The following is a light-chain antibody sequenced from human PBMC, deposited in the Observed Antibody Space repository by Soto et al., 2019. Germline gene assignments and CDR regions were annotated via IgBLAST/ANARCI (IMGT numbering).Light chain of an antibody. J-gene: IGKJ1*01. CDR2: DAS. V-gene: IGKV1-5*01. CDR3: QQYNSYSWT. CDR1: QSISSW. Sequence: DIQMTQSPSTLSASVGDRVTITCRASQSISSWLAWYQQKPGKAPKLLIYDASSLESGVPSRFNGSGSGTEFTLTISSLQPADFATYYCQQYNSYSWTFGQGTKVEIK.